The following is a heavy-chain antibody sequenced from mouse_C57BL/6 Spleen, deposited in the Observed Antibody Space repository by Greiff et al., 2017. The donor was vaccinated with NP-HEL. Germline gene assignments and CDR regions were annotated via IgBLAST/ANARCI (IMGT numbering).Heavy chain of an antibody. CDR3: TTDSSGYGGYYAMDY. J-gene: IGHJ4*01. V-gene: IGHV14-1*01. D-gene: IGHD3-2*02. Sequence: EVKLEESGAELVRPGASVKLSCTASGFNIKDYYMHWVKQRPEQGLEWIGRIDPEDGDTEYAPKFQGKATMTADTSSNTAYLQLSSLTSEDTAVYYCTTDSSGYGGYYAMDYWGQGTSVTVSS. CDR1: GFNIKDYY. CDR2: IDPEDGDT.